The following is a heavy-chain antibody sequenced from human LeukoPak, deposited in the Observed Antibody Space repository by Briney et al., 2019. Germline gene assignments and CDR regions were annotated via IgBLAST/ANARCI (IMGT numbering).Heavy chain of an antibody. Sequence: GGSLRLSCAASGFTFSSYGMHWVRQAPGKGLEWVAFIRYDGSNKYYADSVKGRFTISRDNSKNTLYLQMNSLRAEDTAVYYCARQLTDCSSTSCYLVDAFDIWGQGTMVTVSS. V-gene: IGHV3-30*02. CDR2: IRYDGSNK. D-gene: IGHD2-2*01. CDR3: ARQLTDCSSTSCYLVDAFDI. CDR1: GFTFSSYG. J-gene: IGHJ3*02.